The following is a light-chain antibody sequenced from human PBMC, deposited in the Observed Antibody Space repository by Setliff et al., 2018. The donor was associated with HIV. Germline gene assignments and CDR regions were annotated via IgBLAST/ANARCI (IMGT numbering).Light chain of an antibody. CDR3: SSYTSSSTPLV. Sequence: QTALTQPASVSGSPGQSITISCTGTSSDVGGYKYVSWYQQHPVKAPKLMIYEVSNRPSGVSNRFSGSKSGNTASQTISGLQAEDEADYYCSSYTSSSTPLVFGTGTKVTVL. CDR2: EVS. J-gene: IGLJ1*01. CDR1: SSDVGGYKY. V-gene: IGLV2-14*01.